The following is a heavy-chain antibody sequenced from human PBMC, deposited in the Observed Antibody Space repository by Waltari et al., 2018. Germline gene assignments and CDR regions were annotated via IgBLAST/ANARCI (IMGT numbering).Heavy chain of an antibody. J-gene: IGHJ3*02. CDR1: GFSFSSYC. Sequence: EVQLVESGGTLVQPGGSLRLSCSASGFSFSSYCLNWVRQAPGRGLDWISYITPTSSTTYYADSVKGRFTIARDNAKNSLYLQMNSLRADDTAVYFCARTRIEGPRIDALDIWGRGTIVTVS. D-gene: IGHD1-26*01. CDR3: ARTRIEGPRIDALDI. CDR2: ITPTSSTT. V-gene: IGHV3-48*01.